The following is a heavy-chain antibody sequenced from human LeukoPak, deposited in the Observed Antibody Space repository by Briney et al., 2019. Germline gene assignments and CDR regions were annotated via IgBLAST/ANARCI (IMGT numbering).Heavy chain of an antibody. V-gene: IGHV3-74*01. D-gene: IGHD3-22*01. CDR3: AGPDSSGYYGY. CDR1: GFTFSSYW. CDR2: INSDGSST. J-gene: IGHJ4*02. Sequence: PGGSLRLSCAASGFTFSSYWMHWVRQAPGKGLVWVSRINSDGSSTSYADSVKGRFTFSRDNAKNTLFLQMNSLRAEDTAVYYCAGPDSSGYYGYWGQGTLVTVSS.